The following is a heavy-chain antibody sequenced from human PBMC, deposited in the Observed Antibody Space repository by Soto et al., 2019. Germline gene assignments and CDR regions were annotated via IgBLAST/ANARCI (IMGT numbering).Heavy chain of an antibody. J-gene: IGHJ4*02. CDR3: ASGGGEAVADFDY. Sequence: QVQLVQSGAEVKKPGASVKVSCKASGYTFTSYAMHWVRQAPGQRLEWMGWINAGNGNTKYSQKFQGRVTITRDTSASTAYMELSSLRSEDTAVYYCASGGGEAVADFDYWGQGTLVTVSS. V-gene: IGHV1-3*01. CDR2: INAGNGNT. D-gene: IGHD6-19*01. CDR1: GYTFTSYA.